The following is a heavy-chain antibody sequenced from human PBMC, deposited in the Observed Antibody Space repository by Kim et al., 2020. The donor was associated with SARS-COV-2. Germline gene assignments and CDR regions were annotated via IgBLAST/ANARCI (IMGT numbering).Heavy chain of an antibody. D-gene: IGHD3-16*01. CDR2: IIPILGIA. CDR1: GGTFSSYA. CDR3: AREGELAPAGRAFDI. V-gene: IGHV1-69*04. J-gene: IGHJ3*02. Sequence: SVKVSCKASGGTFSSYAISWVRQAPGQGLEWMGRIIPILGIANYAQKFQGRVTITADKSTSTAYMELSSLRSEDTAVYYCAREGELAPAGRAFDIWGQGTMVTVSS.